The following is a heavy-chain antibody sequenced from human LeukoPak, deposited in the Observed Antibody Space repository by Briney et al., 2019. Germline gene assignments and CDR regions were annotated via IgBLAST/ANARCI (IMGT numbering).Heavy chain of an antibody. CDR3: TRDLMDYDVSTGLHHYYMDV. CDR1: GFTFSSYW. Sequence: GGSLRLSCVASGFTFSSYWMHWVRQDPRKGLVWVSRIDGDGRNINYADSVRGRFTISRDNAKNTLYLQMNTLRVEDTAVYYCTRDLMDYDVSTGLHHYYMDVWGQGTTVTVSS. J-gene: IGHJ6*02. V-gene: IGHV3-74*01. CDR2: IDGDGRNI. D-gene: IGHD3-9*01.